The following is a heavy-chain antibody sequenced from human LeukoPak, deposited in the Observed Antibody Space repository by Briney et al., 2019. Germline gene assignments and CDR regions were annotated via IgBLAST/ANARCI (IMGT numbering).Heavy chain of an antibody. CDR1: GFTFSSYG. J-gene: IGHJ4*02. V-gene: IGHV3-30*03. Sequence: SGGSLRLSCAASGFTFSSYGMHWVRQAPGKGLEWVAVISYDGSNKYYADSVKGRFTISRDNSKNTLYLQMNSLRSEDTAVYYCARGQYCTSFTCPYYFDYWGQGTLVTVSP. CDR2: ISYDGSNK. D-gene: IGHD2-8*01. CDR3: ARGQYCTSFTCPYYFDY.